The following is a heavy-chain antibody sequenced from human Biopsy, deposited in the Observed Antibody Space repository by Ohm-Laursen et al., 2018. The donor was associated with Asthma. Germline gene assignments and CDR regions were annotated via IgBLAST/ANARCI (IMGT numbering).Heavy chain of an antibody. D-gene: IGHD1-20*01. CDR3: ARHNWDNWRFMYYGMDV. Sequence: SLRPSCAASGFTFSKFWMNWVRQAPGKGLEWVANIKHDGSDQEYVDSVKGRFTISRDNARDSVYLQMNSLRVEDTAVYYCARHNWDNWRFMYYGMDVWGQGTTVTVS. CDR2: IKHDGSDQ. CDR1: GFTFSKFW. J-gene: IGHJ6*02. V-gene: IGHV3-7*01.